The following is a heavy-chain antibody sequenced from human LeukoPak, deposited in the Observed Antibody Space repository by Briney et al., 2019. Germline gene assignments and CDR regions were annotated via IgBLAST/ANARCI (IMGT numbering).Heavy chain of an antibody. CDR3: AKDWYLGAFDI. J-gene: IGHJ3*02. Sequence: PGGSLGLSCAASGFTFSSYAMSGVRQPPGKGLEGVSAISGSGGSTYYADSVKGRFTISRDNSKNTLYLQMNSLRAEDTAVYYCAKDWYLGAFDIWGQGTMVTVSS. V-gene: IGHV3-23*01. D-gene: IGHD2-15*01. CDR1: GFTFSSYA. CDR2: ISGSGGST.